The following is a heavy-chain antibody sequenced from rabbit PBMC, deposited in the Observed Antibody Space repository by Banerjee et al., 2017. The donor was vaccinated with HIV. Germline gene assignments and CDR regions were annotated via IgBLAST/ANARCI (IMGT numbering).Heavy chain of an antibody. D-gene: IGHD4-1*01. V-gene: IGHV1S45*01. J-gene: IGHJ4*01. CDR2: FAVGGSDAP. Sequence: QEQLVESGGGLVKPEGSLTLTCKASGFSFSNKYVMCWVRQAPGKGLEWIACFAVGGSDAPYYASWAKGRFTISKTSWTTVTLQMTSLTAADTATYFCARDLAGVIGWNFKLWGQGTLVTVS. CDR1: GFSFSNKYV. CDR3: ARDLAGVIGWNFKL.